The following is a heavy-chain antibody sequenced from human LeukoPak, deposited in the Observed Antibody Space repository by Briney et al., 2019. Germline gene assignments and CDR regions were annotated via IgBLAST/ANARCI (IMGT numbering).Heavy chain of an antibody. J-gene: IGHJ4*02. Sequence: ASVKVSCKVSGYTLTELSMHWVRQAPGKGLEWMGGFDPEDGETIYAQKFQGRVTMTEDTSTDTAYMELSSLRSEDTAAYYCATAGLAFRYYFDYWGQGTLVTVSS. CDR3: ATAGLAFRYYFDY. V-gene: IGHV1-24*01. D-gene: IGHD2-15*01. CDR1: GYTLTELS. CDR2: FDPEDGET.